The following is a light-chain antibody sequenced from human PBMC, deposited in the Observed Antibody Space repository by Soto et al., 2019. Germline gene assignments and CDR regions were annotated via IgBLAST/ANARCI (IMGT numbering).Light chain of an antibody. CDR2: AAS. CDR1: QNIYNY. V-gene: IGKV1-39*01. Sequence: DIQMTQSPSSLSASVGDRVTVTCRTSQNIYNYLNWYQQKPGKAPKLLIYAASSLQSGVPSRFSGSGSGTDFTLTISSLQPEDFATYYCQQSYSTPLTFGGGTKVDIK. CDR3: QQSYSTPLT. J-gene: IGKJ4*01.